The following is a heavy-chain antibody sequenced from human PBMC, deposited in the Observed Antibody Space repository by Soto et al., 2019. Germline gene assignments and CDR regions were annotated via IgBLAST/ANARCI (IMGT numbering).Heavy chain of an antibody. CDR1: GGTFSDFA. J-gene: IGHJ6*02. V-gene: IGHV1-69*06. CDR2: IVPRFGSP. Sequence: QVQLVQSGAEMRKPGSSLRVSCKASGGTFSDFAFSWVRQAPGQGLEWMGGIVPRFGSPNYAQKFGGRVTISADTSTSTVYMEVSSLRFDDTAVYFCAIVRIQLRLGKYSFNGMDVWGQGTTITVSS. CDR3: AIVRIQLRLGKYSFNGMDV. D-gene: IGHD3-16*01.